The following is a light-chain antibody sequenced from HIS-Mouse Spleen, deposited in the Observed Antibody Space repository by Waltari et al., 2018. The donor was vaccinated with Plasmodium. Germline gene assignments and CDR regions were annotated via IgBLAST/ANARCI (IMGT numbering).Light chain of an antibody. CDR1: KLGDKY. CDR3: QAWDSSTVV. CDR2: KDS. V-gene: IGLV3-1*01. J-gene: IGLJ2*01. Sequence: SYELTQPPSVSVSPGQTASITCSGDKLGDKYACCYQQKPGQSPVLVIYKDSKRPSGIPERFSGANTGNTATLTSGGTQAMEEADYYCQAWDSSTVVFGGGTKLTVL.